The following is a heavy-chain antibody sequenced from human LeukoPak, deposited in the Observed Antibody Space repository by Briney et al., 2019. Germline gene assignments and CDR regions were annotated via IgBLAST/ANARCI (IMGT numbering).Heavy chain of an antibody. J-gene: IGHJ4*02. CDR3: AKDIRYSGSGYFDY. CDR2: ISWNSGSI. V-gene: IGHV3-9*01. Sequence: QPGRSLRLSCAASGFTFDDYAMHWVRQAPGKGLEWVSGISWNSGSIGYADSVKGRFTISRDNAKNSLYLQMNSLRAEDTALYCCAKDIRYSGSGYFDYWGQGTLVTVSS. D-gene: IGHD6-13*01. CDR1: GFTFDDYA.